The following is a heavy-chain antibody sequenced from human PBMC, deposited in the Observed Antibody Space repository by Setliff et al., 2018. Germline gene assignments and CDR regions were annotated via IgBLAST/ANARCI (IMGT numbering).Heavy chain of an antibody. CDR1: GFTFSSYS. CDR3: ARDNHGGAHDH. D-gene: IGHD2-21*01. J-gene: IGHJ4*02. Sequence: GGSLRLSCAASGFTFSSYSMHWLRQAPGRGLEWVAYISATSLNTYYADSVKGRFTISRDNAEDSLYLQMNSLRADDTALYYCARDNHGGAHDHWGQGSLVTVPQ. CDR2: ISATSLNT. V-gene: IGHV3-48*01.